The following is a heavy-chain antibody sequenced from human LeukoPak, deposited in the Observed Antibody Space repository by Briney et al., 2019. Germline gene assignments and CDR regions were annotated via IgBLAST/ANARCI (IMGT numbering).Heavy chain of an antibody. CDR2: INHSGST. CDR1: RGSFSGYY. Sequence: SETLSLTCAVSRGSFSGYYWSWIRQPPGKGLEWIGEINHSGSTNCNPSLKSRVTISVDTSKNQFSLKLSSVTAADTAVYYCARAAKTYYYDSSGYNDYWGQGTLVTVSS. V-gene: IGHV4-34*01. D-gene: IGHD3-22*01. J-gene: IGHJ4*02. CDR3: ARAAKTYYYDSSGYNDY.